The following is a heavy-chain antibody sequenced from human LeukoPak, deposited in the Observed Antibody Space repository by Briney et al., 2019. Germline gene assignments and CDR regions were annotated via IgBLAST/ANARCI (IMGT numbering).Heavy chain of an antibody. V-gene: IGHV4-59*01. D-gene: IGHD7-27*01. CDR2: FSYSGST. Sequence: NPSETLSLTCTVSRGSISNYYWGWIRQPPGKGLEWIGFFSYSGSTNYNPSLKSRVTISVDTSKNQFSLKLTSVTAADTAVYYCARDGPGDVGCDYWGEGTLVTVSS. CDR1: RGSISNYY. CDR3: ARDGPGDVGCDY. J-gene: IGHJ4*02.